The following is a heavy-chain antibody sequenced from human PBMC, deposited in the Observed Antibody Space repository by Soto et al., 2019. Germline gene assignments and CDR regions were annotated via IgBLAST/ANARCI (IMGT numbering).Heavy chain of an antibody. CDR3: ARGPSIAAAGTANYYYGMDV. J-gene: IGHJ6*02. V-gene: IGHV1-24*01. CDR2: FDPEDGET. CDR1: GYTLTELS. Sequence: ASVKVSCKVSGYTLTELSMHWVRQAPGKGLEWMGGFDPEDGETNYAQKFQGRVTMTEDTSTNTAYMELSRLRSDDTAVYYCARGPSIAAAGTANYYYGMDVWGQGTTVTVSS. D-gene: IGHD6-13*01.